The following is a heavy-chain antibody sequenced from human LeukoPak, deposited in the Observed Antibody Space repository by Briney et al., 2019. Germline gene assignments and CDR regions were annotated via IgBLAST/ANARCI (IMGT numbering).Heavy chain of an antibody. J-gene: IGHJ4*02. D-gene: IGHD6-6*01. Sequence: GGSLRLSCAASGFIFSSYGMHWVRQAPGKGLEWVAVIWYDGSNKYYADSVKGRFTISRDNSKNTLYLQMNSLRAEDTAVYYCAKDDYSSSSGYWGQGTLVTVSS. V-gene: IGHV3-33*06. CDR2: IWYDGSNK. CDR3: AKDDYSSSSGY. CDR1: GFIFSSYG.